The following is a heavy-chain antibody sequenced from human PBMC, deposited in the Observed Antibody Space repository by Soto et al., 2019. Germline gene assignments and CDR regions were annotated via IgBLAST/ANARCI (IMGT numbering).Heavy chain of an antibody. V-gene: IGHV1-69*02. D-gene: IGHD4-17*01. J-gene: IGHJ5*02. CDR3: ARSPYGDYVGWFVP. CDR1: GGTFSSYT. CDR2: IIPIIAIA. Sequence: QVQLVQSGAEVKKPGSSVKVSCKASGGTFSSYTINWVRQAPGQGLEWMGRIIPIIAIANYAQKFQGRVTITADKSTSTAYMELSSLRSEDTAVYYCARSPYGDYVGWFVPWGQGTLVTVSS.